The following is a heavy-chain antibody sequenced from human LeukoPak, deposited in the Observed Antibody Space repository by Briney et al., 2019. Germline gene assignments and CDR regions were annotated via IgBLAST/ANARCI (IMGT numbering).Heavy chain of an antibody. CDR2: ISWNSGSI. CDR1: GFTFSKFA. J-gene: IGHJ4*02. Sequence: GGSLRLSCAASGFTFSKFAMNWVGQAPGKGLEGVSGISWNSGSIGYADSVKGRFTISRDNAKNSLYLQMNSLRAEDTALYYCSKGSGSGSYSGVDYWGQGTLVTVSS. V-gene: IGHV3-9*01. D-gene: IGHD3-10*01. CDR3: SKGSGSGSYSGVDY.